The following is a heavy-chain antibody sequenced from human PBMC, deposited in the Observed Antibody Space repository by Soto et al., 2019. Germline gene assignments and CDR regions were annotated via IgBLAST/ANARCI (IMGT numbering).Heavy chain of an antibody. CDR1: GDSISNSRFY. D-gene: IGHD6-13*01. V-gene: IGHV4-39*01. Sequence: SETLSLTCSVSGDSISNSRFYWAWIRQPPGEGLEWIGSIYHTGNAYYNPSLKSRVTISVDTSKNQFSLKLTSVTAADAALYYCARGNKPGPSSSWLDYWGQGTQVTVSS. CDR2: IYHTGNA. CDR3: ARGNKPGPSSSWLDY. J-gene: IGHJ4*02.